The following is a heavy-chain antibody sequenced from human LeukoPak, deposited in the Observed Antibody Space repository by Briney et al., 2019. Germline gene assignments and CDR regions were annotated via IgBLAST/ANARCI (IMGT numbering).Heavy chain of an antibody. D-gene: IGHD1-1*01. CDR3: ARGSDNQYYFDY. Sequence: SVKVSCKASGGTFSSYAISWVRQAPGQGLEWMGGIIPIFGTANYAHKFQGRVTITTDESTSTAYMELSSLRSEDTAVYYCARGSDNQYYFDYWGQGTLVTVSS. J-gene: IGHJ4*02. CDR2: IIPIFGTA. CDR1: GGTFSSYA. V-gene: IGHV1-69*05.